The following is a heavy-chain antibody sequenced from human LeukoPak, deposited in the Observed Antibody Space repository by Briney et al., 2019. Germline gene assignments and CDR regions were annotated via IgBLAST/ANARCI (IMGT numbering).Heavy chain of an antibody. CDR3: AKGRGSIVGAPAFYYGMDV. D-gene: IGHD1-26*01. CDR1: GFTFSSYA. V-gene: IGHV3-23*01. CDR2: ISGSGGST. Sequence: GGSLRLSCAASGFTFSSYAMSWVRQAPGKGLEWVSAISGSGGSTYYADSVKGRFTISRDNSKNTLYLQMNSLRAEDTAVYYCAKGRGSIVGAPAFYYGMDVWGQGTTVTVSS. J-gene: IGHJ6*02.